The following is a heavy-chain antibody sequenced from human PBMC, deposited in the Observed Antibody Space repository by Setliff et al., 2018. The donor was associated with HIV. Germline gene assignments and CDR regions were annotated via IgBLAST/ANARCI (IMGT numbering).Heavy chain of an antibody. Sequence: GSLRLSCAASGFTFSSYWMHWVRQAPGKGLVWVFGMNTDGSSTRYADSVKGRFTISRDNSKNTLYLQMNSLRAEDTAVYYCANDRYYDSSGSPFDYWGQGTLVTVSS. CDR1: GFTFSSYW. CDR3: ANDRYYDSSGSPFDY. D-gene: IGHD3-22*01. J-gene: IGHJ4*02. V-gene: IGHV3-74*01. CDR2: MNTDGSST.